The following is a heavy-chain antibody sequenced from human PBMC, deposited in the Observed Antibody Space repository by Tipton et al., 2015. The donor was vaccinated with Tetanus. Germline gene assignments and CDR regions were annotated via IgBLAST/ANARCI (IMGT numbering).Heavy chain of an antibody. J-gene: IGHJ4*02. Sequence: TLSLTCTVSGGSVRGGTFYWGWIRQPPGKGLEWIGSIYESGDTYYIPSLKSRVTISVDTPKNQFSLRLSSVTAADTALYFCARWGPGVTTWGFDFWGQGTLVTVSS. V-gene: IGHV4-39*07. CDR1: GGSVRGGTFY. CDR3: ARWGPGVTTWGFDF. CDR2: IYESGDT. D-gene: IGHD3-16*01.